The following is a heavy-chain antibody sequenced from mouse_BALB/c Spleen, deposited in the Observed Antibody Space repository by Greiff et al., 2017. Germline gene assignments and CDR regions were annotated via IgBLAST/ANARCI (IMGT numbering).Heavy chain of an antibody. V-gene: IGHV14-4*02. CDR2: IDPENGDT. CDR3: NAFNSAY. Sequence: EVQLQQSGAELVRSGASVKLSCTASGFNIKDYYMHWVKQRPEQGLEWIGWIDPENGDTEYAPKFQGKATMTADTSSNTAYLQLSSLTSEDTAVYYCNAFNSAYWGQGTLVTVSA. D-gene: IGHD1-3*01. J-gene: IGHJ3*01. CDR1: GFNIKDYY.